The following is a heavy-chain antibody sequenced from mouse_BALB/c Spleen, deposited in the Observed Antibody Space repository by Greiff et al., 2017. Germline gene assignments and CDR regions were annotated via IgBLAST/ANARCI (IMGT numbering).Heavy chain of an antibody. V-gene: IGHV14-1*02. Sequence: VQLQQSGAELVRPGALVKLSCKASGFNIKDYYMHWVKQRPEQGLEWIGWIDPENGNTIYDPKFQGKASITADTSSNTAYLQLSSLTSEDTAVYYCAFYYDYDGYAMDYWGQGTSVTVSS. CDR1: GFNIKDYY. D-gene: IGHD2-4*01. J-gene: IGHJ4*01. CDR2: IDPENGNT. CDR3: AFYYDYDGYAMDY.